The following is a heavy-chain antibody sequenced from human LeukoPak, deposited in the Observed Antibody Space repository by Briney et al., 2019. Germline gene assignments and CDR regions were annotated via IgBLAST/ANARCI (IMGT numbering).Heavy chain of an antibody. V-gene: IGHV4-39*07. CDR2: IYYSGST. CDR3: ARAGIAALVGVRY. J-gene: IGHJ4*02. CDR1: GGSISSSSYY. Sequence: PSETLSLTCTVSGGSISSSSYYWGWIRQPPGKGLEWIGSIYYSGSTYYNPSLKSRVTISVDTSKNQFSLKLSSVTAADTAVYYCARAGIAALVGVRYWGQGTLVTVSS. D-gene: IGHD6-13*01.